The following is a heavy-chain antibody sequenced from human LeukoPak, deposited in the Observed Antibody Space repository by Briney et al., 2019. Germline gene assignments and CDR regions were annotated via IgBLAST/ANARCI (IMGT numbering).Heavy chain of an antibody. CDR2: ISWNSGSV. CDR3: TKTRTIDEEYFDY. J-gene: IGHJ4*02. D-gene: IGHD5-24*01. CDR1: GFTFSSYS. V-gene: IGHV3-9*03. Sequence: GGSLRLSCAASGFTFSSYSMNWVRQAPGKGLEWVAGISWNSGSVGYADSVKGRFTISRDNAKNSLYLQMNSLTDEDIGLYFCTKTRTIDEEYFDYWGQGTLVTVSS.